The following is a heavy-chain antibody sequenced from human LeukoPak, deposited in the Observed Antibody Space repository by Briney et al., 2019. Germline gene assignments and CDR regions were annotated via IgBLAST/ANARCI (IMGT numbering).Heavy chain of an antibody. V-gene: IGHV3-66*01. D-gene: IGHD3-3*01. CDR1: GFSVSSNY. CDR2: IYSCGST. J-gene: IGHJ4*02. Sequence: PGGSLRLSCAVSGFSVSSNYMSWVRQAPGKGLEWVSVIYSCGSTYYADSVKGRFTISRDNSKNTLYLQMNSLRAEDTAVYYCARDRNTDFWSGYYTNYCDYWGQGTWSPSPQ. CDR3: ARDRNTDFWSGYYTNYCDY.